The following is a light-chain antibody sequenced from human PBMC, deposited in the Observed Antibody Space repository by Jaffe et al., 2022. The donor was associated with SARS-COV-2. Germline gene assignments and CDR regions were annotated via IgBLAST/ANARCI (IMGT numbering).Light chain of an antibody. J-gene: IGLJ2*01. Sequence: QSALTQPPSASGSPGQSVTISCTGTNSDVGFYRLVSWYQRHPDKAPKLIIYEVTKRPSGVPDRFSGSKSGNTAYLTVSGLQAEDDADYYCSSYADSHVIFGGGTKVTVL. CDR2: EVT. CDR3: SSYADSHVI. V-gene: IGLV2-8*01. CDR1: NSDVGFYRL.